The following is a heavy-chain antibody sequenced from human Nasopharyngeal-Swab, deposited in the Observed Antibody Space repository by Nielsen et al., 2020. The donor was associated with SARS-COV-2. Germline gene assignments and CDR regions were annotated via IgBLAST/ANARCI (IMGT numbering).Heavy chain of an antibody. CDR3: ARPYSWSYYGAFDI. J-gene: IGHJ3*02. CDR1: GFTFSSYA. Sequence: GGSLRLSCAASGFTFSSYAMHWVRQAQGKGLEWVAVISYDGSNKYYADSVKVRFAISRDNSKNTLYLQMNSLRAEDTAVYYCARPYSWSYYGAFDIWGQGTMVTVSS. D-gene: IGHD1-26*01. CDR2: ISYDGSNK. V-gene: IGHV3-30*09.